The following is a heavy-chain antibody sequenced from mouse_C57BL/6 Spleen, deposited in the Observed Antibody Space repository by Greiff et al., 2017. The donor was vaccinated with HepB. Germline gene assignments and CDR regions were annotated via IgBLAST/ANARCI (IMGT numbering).Heavy chain of an antibody. CDR3: ARYDGYYNYYAMDY. J-gene: IGHJ4*01. Sequence: QVQLQQPGAELLMPGASVKLSCKASGYTFTSYWMPWVKQRPGQGLGWIGEIDPSDSYTNYNQKFKGKSTLTVDKSSSTAYMQLSSLTAEDSAVYYCARYDGYYNYYAMDYWGQGTSVTVSS. CDR2: IDPSDSYT. V-gene: IGHV1-69*01. D-gene: IGHD2-3*01. CDR1: GYTFTSYW.